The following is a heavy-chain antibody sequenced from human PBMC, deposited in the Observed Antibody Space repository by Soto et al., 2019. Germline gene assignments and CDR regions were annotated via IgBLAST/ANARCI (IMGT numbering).Heavy chain of an antibody. CDR2: FDPEDGET. J-gene: IGHJ6*02. CDR3: ATEGGNSSSGFYYYSGMDV. D-gene: IGHD6-6*01. Sequence: ASVKVSCKVSGYTLTELSMHWVRQAPGKGLEWMGGFDPEDGETIYAQKCQGRVTMTEDTSTDTAYMELSSLRSEDTAVYYCATEGGNSSSGFYYYSGMDVWGQGTTVTVSS. CDR1: GYTLTELS. V-gene: IGHV1-24*01.